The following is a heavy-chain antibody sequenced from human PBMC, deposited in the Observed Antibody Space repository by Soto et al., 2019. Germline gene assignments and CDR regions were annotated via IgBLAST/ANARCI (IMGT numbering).Heavy chain of an antibody. CDR2: ISAHNGNT. CDR3: ARGRNGDY. CDR1: GYIFTSYG. D-gene: IGHD3-16*01. J-gene: IGHJ4*02. Sequence: QAHLVQSGPEVKKPGASVKVSCKGSGYIFTSYGIAWVRQAPGQGLEWMGWISAHNGNTEYAQKCQGRVIVTRDTSTSTAYLELRSLRSDDTALYYCARGRNGDYWGQGALVTVSS. V-gene: IGHV1-18*01.